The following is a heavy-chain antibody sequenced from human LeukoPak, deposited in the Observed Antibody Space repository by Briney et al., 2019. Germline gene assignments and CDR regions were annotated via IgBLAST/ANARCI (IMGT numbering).Heavy chain of an antibody. CDR1: GFTFSGSA. D-gene: IGHD4-17*01. CDR3: TVSHDYGDH. J-gene: IGHJ4*02. CDR2: IRSRANNYAT. Sequence: PGGSLRLSCAASGFTFSGSAIHWVRQASGKGLEWVGRIRSRANNYATAYAASVKGRFTISRDDSNKTAFLQMSSLRTEDTAVYYCTVSHDYGDHWGQGTMVTVSS. V-gene: IGHV3-73*01.